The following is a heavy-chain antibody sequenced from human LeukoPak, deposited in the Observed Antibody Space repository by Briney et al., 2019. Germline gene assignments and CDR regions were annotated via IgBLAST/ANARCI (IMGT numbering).Heavy chain of an antibody. D-gene: IGHD3-10*02. CDR2: IHKSGTTV. CDR3: AELGITMIGGV. Sequence: GGSLRLSCAASGFTFSSYSMNWVRQAPGKGLEWVSYIHKSGTTVYYADSVKGRFTISRDNAKNSLYLQMNSLRAEDTAVYYCAELGITMIGGVWGKGTTVTISS. CDR1: GFTFSSYS. J-gene: IGHJ6*04. V-gene: IGHV3-48*04.